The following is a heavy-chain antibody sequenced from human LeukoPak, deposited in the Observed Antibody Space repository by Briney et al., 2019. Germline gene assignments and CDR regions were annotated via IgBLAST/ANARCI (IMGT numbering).Heavy chain of an antibody. V-gene: IGHV4-59*11. CDR2: IYYSGST. Sequence: PSETLSLTCTVSGGSINNHYWSWIRQPPGKGLEWIGYIYYSGSTNYNPSLKSRVTISLDTSKNQFSLKLSSVTAADTAVYYCARDRCSSRSCYLTITQKGYFVLWGRGTVVTVSS. J-gene: IGHJ2*01. CDR1: GGSINNHY. D-gene: IGHD2-2*01. CDR3: ARDRCSSRSCYLTITQKGYFVL.